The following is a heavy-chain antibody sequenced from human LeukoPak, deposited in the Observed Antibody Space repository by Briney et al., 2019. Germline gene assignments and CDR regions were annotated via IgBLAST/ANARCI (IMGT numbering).Heavy chain of an antibody. D-gene: IGHD2-2*01. V-gene: IGHV3-33*06. Sequence: GGSLRLSCAASGFSFSTYVMHWVRQAPGKGLEWVAVIWYDGSNKYYADSVKGRFTISRDNSKNTLYLQMNSLRAEDTAVYYCAKEELRYCSSTSCSSFDYWGQGTLVTVSS. CDR3: AKEELRYCSSTSCSSFDY. CDR2: IWYDGSNK. CDR1: GFSFSTYV. J-gene: IGHJ4*02.